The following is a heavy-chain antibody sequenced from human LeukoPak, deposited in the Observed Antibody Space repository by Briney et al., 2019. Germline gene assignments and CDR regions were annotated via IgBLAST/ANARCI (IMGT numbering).Heavy chain of an antibody. J-gene: IGHJ6*02. CDR1: GFTFSSYA. V-gene: IGHV3-30-3*01. CDR3: ARGSSDIVVVVAAKTYYYGMDV. Sequence: GGSLRLSCAASGFTFSSYAMHWVRQAPGKGLEWVAVISYDGSNKYYADSVKGRFTISRDNSKNTLYLQMNSLRAEDTAVYYCARGSSDIVVVVAAKTYYYGMDVWGQGTTVTVSS. D-gene: IGHD2-15*01. CDR2: ISYDGSNK.